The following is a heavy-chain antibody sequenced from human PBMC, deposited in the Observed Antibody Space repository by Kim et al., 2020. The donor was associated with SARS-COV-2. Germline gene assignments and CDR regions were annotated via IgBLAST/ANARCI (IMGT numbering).Heavy chain of an antibody. CDR3: ATDLLTTGTFDY. D-gene: IGHD1-1*01. V-gene: IGHV1-24*01. Sequence: IYAQKFQGRVTMTEDTSTDTAYMELSSLRSEDTAVYYCATDLLTTGTFDYWGQGTLVTVSS. J-gene: IGHJ4*02.